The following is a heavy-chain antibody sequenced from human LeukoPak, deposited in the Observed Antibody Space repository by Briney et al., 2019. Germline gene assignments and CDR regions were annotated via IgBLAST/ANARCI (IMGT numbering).Heavy chain of an antibody. J-gene: IGHJ3*02. CDR2: LSHSGNS. CDR1: GYSISSGYF. V-gene: IGHV4-38-2*02. D-gene: IGHD3-22*01. Sequence: SETLSLTCTVSGYSISSGYFWGWIRQTPGTGLEWIGSLSHSGNSHYNPSLQSRVAISIDTSKKQFSLNLSSVTAADTAVYYCASGYYDSSGLPDAFDIWGQGTMVTVSS. CDR3: ASGYYDSSGLPDAFDI.